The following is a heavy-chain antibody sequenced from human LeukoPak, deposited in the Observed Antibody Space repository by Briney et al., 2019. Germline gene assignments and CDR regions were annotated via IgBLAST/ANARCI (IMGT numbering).Heavy chain of an antibody. CDR3: ARDGTAAGLYFDL. Sequence: GGSLRLSXAVSGFTFSDYWMNWVCQAPGKGLEWVASIRQDGGEKSYVDSVKGRFTISRDNTKNSLYLQMSSLRAEDTAVYYSARDGTAAGLYFDLWGQGTLVTVSS. CDR1: GFTFSDYW. D-gene: IGHD6-13*01. V-gene: IGHV3-7*01. CDR2: IRQDGGEK. J-gene: IGHJ4*01.